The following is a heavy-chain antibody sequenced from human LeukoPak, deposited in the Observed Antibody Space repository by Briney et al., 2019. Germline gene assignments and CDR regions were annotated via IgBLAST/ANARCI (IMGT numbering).Heavy chain of an antibody. J-gene: IGHJ6*03. CDR1: GYTFTGYY. D-gene: IGHD3-10*01. Sequence: ASVKVSCKASGYTFTGYYMHWVRQAPGQGLEWMGWINPNSGGTNYAQKFQGRVTMTRDTSISTAYMELSRLRSDDTAVYYCAREVKGFGELLYYYMDVWGKGTTVTISS. CDR2: INPNSGGT. CDR3: AREVKGFGELLYYYMDV. V-gene: IGHV1-2*02.